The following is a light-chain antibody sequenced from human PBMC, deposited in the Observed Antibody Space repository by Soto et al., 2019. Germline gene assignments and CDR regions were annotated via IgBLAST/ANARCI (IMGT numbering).Light chain of an antibody. J-gene: IGLJ1*01. V-gene: IGLV2-14*01. Sequence: QSALTQPASVSGSPGQSITISCTGTSNDIGAFDFVSWFQWHPGKAPRLLIYEVSNRPSGISYRFSGSKSGNTASLTISGLQAEDEGDYFCSSYIRITTLEVFGSGTKLTVL. CDR1: SNDIGAFDF. CDR3: SSYIRITTLEV. CDR2: EVS.